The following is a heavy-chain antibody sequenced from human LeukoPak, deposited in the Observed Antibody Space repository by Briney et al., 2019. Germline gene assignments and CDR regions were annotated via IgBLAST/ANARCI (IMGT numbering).Heavy chain of an antibody. CDR3: ARLRNRFMALDY. Sequence: ASVKVSCKVSGYTFTGYYMHWVRQAPGQGLEWMGWINPNSGGTNYAQKFQGRVTMTRDTSISTAYMELSRLRSDDTAVYYCARLRNRFMALDYWGQGTLVTVSS. J-gene: IGHJ4*02. D-gene: IGHD1-14*01. CDR2: INPNSGGT. V-gene: IGHV1-2*02. CDR1: GYTFTGYY.